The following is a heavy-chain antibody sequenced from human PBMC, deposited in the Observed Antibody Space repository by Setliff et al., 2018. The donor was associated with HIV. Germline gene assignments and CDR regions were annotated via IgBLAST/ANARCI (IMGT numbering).Heavy chain of an antibody. CDR2: IYHTGTT. CDR1: GFSISSRYY. J-gene: IGHJ4*02. Sequence: SESLSLTCDVSGFSISSRYYWGWIRQSPGKGLEWIGNIYHTGTTYYNPSLKSRVTISVDTSKNQFSLKLSSVTAADTAVYYCARHDSGGYYSLDYWGQGTLVTVSS. CDR3: ARHDSGGYYSLDY. D-gene: IGHD3-22*01. V-gene: IGHV4-38-2*01.